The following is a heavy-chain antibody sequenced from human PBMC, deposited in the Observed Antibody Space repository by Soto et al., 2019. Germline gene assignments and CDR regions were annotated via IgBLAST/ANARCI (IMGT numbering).Heavy chain of an antibody. CDR1: GYTFTSYS. CDR2: ISAYNGNT. Sequence: QVQLVQSGAEVKKPGASVKVSCKASGYTFTSYSISWVRQAPGQGLEWMGWISAYNGNTNYAQKLQGRVTMTTDTSTSTAYMELRSLRSDDTAVYYCARARITIFGVVNSWFDPWGQGTLVTVSS. CDR3: ARARITIFGVVNSWFDP. J-gene: IGHJ5*02. D-gene: IGHD3-3*01. V-gene: IGHV1-18*01.